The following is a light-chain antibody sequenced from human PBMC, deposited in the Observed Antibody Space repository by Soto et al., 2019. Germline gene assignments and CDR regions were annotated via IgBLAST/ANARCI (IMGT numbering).Light chain of an antibody. CDR2: DVS. CDR1: SSDINAYKY. Sequence: QSALTQPASMSGSPGQSITISCTGISSDINAYKYVSWYQQHPGKAPKLLIYDVSNRPSGVSNRFSGSKSGNTASLTISGLRADDEADYYCSSYIRKYVFGTGTKLTVL. CDR3: SSYIRKYV. J-gene: IGLJ1*01. V-gene: IGLV2-14*03.